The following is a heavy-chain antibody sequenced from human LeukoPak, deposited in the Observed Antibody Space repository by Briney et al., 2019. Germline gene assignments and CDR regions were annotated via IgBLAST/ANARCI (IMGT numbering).Heavy chain of an antibody. D-gene: IGHD2-2*03. J-gene: IGHJ6*04. CDR2: FYPGDSDT. Sequence: GEPLKISCKGSGYSFTSYWIGWVRPMPGKGLEWMGIFYPGDSDTRHSPLFRGQVTIASDKIITTAYLKCSSLRASATAMYYCARNAGYCSSTSCSGDYYYYGMDVWGKGTTVTVSS. V-gene: IGHV5-51*01. CDR3: ARNAGYCSSTSCSGDYYYYGMDV. CDR1: GYSFTSYW.